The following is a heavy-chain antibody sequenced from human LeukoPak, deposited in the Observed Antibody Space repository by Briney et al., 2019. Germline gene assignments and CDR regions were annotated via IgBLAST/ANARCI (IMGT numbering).Heavy chain of an antibody. CDR1: GFTFDDYG. Sequence: GSLRLSCAASGFTFDDYGMSWVRQAPGKGLEWVSAISGSGGTYKYYADSVKGRFTISRDNAQNSLYLQMNSLRAEDTAVYYCASGYSYGYVRAFDIWGQGTMVTVSS. CDR3: ASGYSYGYVRAFDI. V-gene: IGHV3-20*04. CDR2: ISGSGGTYK. J-gene: IGHJ3*02. D-gene: IGHD5-18*01.